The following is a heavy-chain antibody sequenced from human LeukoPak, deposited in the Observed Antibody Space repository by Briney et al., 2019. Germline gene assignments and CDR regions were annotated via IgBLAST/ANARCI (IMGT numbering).Heavy chain of an antibody. Sequence: GDPLQISSKGSGYSFTSYWIGCVRPTPGKGLEWMGIIYPGDSDTRYSPSCQGPVTVSASKSISTPYLQCVSPKASDSAMYYCAGLFRGYFDIWGQGTLVTVSS. CDR3: AGLFRGYFDI. V-gene: IGHV5-51*01. J-gene: IGHJ4*02. CDR2: IYPGDSDT. CDR1: GYSFTSYW.